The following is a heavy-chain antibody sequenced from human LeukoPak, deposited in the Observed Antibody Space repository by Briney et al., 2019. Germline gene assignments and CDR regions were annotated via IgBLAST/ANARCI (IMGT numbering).Heavy chain of an antibody. CDR1: GGSIGSGGYY. D-gene: IGHD2-2*01. CDR3: ATGFPGYCSSTSCYGL. J-gene: IGHJ4*02. Sequence: SETLSLTCTVSGGSIGSGGYYWSWIRQHPGKGLEWIGYTYYSGSTYYNPSLKSRVTISVDTSKNQFSLKLSSVTAADTAVYYCATGFPGYCSSTSCYGLWGQGTLVTVSS. V-gene: IGHV4-31*03. CDR2: TYYSGST.